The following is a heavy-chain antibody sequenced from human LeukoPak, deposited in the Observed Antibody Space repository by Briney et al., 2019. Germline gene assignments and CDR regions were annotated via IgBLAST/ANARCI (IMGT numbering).Heavy chain of an antibody. V-gene: IGHV4-4*07. J-gene: IGHJ6*02. D-gene: IGHD3-3*01. Sequence: MASETLSLTCTVSGGSISSYYWSWIRQPAGKGLEWIGRIYTSGSTNYNPSLKSRVTMSVDTSKYQFSLKLSSVTAADTAVYYCARDPVLLRPYDFWSGYSFAYYYGMDVWGQGTTVTVSS. CDR2: IYTSGST. CDR1: GGSISSYY. CDR3: ARDPVLLRPYDFWSGYSFAYYYGMDV.